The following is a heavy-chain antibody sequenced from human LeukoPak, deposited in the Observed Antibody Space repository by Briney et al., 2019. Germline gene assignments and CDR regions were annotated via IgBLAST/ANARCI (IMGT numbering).Heavy chain of an antibody. Sequence: GGSLRLSCAASGFTFDDYAMHWVRQAPGKGLEWVSGISWNSGSIGYADSVKGRFTISRDNAKNSLYLQMNSLRAEDTALYYCAKGDTAMVTYPSFDYWGQGTLVTVSS. J-gene: IGHJ4*02. CDR2: ISWNSGSI. CDR1: GFTFDDYA. D-gene: IGHD5-18*01. CDR3: AKGDTAMVTYPSFDY. V-gene: IGHV3-9*01.